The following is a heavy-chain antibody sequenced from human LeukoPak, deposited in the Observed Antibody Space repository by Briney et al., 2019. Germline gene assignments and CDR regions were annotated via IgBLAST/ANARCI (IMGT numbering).Heavy chain of an antibody. CDR3: ARDRTYYYGSGSSAMFDY. D-gene: IGHD3-10*01. J-gene: IGHJ4*02. CDR1: GFTFSTYW. CDR2: ISGSGGST. V-gene: IGHV3-23*01. Sequence: GGSLRLSCAVSGFTFSTYWMQWVRQAPGKGLEWVSAISGSGGSTYYADSVNGRFTISRDNSKNTLYLQMNSLRAEDTAVYYCARDRTYYYGSGSSAMFDYWGQGTLVTVSS.